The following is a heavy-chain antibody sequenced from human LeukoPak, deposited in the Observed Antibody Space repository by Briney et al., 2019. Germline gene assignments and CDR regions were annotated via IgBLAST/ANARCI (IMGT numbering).Heavy chain of an antibody. CDR1: GFTFSSYW. V-gene: IGHV3-7*01. D-gene: IGHD4-23*01. J-gene: IGHJ4*02. CDR3: ARDYGGYPGFFDY. Sequence: GGSLRLSCAASGFTFSSYWMTWVRQAPGKGLEWVANIKEDGSEKYYVDSVKGRFTISRDNAKNSLYLQMNSLRDEDRAVYYCARDYGGYPGFFDYWGQGTLVTVSS. CDR2: IKEDGSEK.